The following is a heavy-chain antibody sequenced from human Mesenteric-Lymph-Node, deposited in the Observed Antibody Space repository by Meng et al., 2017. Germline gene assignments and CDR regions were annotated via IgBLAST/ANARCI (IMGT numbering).Heavy chain of an antibody. Sequence: GGSLRLSCAASGFTFNSYAMSWVRQVPGTGLEWVSAITGSGGSTYYADSVRGRFTISRDNSKNTMYLQMNSLRAEDTAVYYCAKGSLAYCSGATCYPFDYWGQGALVTVSS. CDR1: GFTFNSYA. V-gene: IGHV3-23*01. CDR2: ITGSGGST. D-gene: IGHD2-15*01. J-gene: IGHJ4*02. CDR3: AKGSLAYCSGATCYPFDY.